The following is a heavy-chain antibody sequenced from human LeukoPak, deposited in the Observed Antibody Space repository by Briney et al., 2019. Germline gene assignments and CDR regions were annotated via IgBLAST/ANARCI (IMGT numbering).Heavy chain of an antibody. V-gene: IGHV4-38-2*02. D-gene: IGHD2-15*01. CDR3: ARDLDIVVVVAATDDAFDI. CDR2: IYHSGST. Sequence: SETLSLTCTVSGYSISSGYYWGWIRQPPGKGLEWIGSIYHSGSTYYNPSLKSRVTISVDTSKNQFSLKLSSVTAADTAVYYCARDLDIVVVVAATDDAFDIWGQGTMVAVSS. CDR1: GYSISSGYY. J-gene: IGHJ3*02.